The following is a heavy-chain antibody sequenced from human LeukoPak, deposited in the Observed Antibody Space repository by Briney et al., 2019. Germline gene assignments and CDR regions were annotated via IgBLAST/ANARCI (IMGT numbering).Heavy chain of an antibody. CDR1: GGSISSYY. CDR2: IYYSGST. V-gene: IGHV4-59*01. D-gene: IGHD2-15*01. Sequence: SETLSLTCTVSGGSISSYYWSWIRQPPGKGLEWIGYIYYSGSTNYNPSLKSRVTISIDTSKNQFSLKVSSVTAADTAVYYCARDGGGKSRPFDYWGQGTPVTVSS. J-gene: IGHJ4*02. CDR3: ARDGGGKSRPFDY.